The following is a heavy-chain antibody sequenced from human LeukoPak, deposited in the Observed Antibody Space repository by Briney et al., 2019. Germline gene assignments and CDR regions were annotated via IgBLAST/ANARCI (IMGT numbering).Heavy chain of an antibody. D-gene: IGHD5-12*01. CDR2: ITTSGSI. V-gene: IGHV3-69-1*01. J-gene: IGHJ4*02. CDR3: ARDRDIVAFDF. CDR1: GFAFTSYT. Sequence: GGSLRLSCAASGFAFTSYTINWVRQAPGKGLEWVSSITTSGSIKYADSVKGRSTISRDNAKNSVYLQMSSLRADDTAVYFCARDRDIVAFDFWGQGTLVTVSS.